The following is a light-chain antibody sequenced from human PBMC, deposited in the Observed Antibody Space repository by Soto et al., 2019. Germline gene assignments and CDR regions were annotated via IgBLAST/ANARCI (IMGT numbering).Light chain of an antibody. V-gene: IGLV1-47*02. CDR2: SNN. Sequence: TVLPEPPSPTSNPGQRVTISCSGKSSNVGSNYVYWYQQLPGTAPKLLIYSNNQRPSGVPDRFSGSKSGTSAALAISGLRSEDEADYYCAAWDDSLSALYVFGTGTKVTVL. CDR3: AAWDDSLSALYV. CDR1: SSNVGSNY. J-gene: IGLJ1*01.